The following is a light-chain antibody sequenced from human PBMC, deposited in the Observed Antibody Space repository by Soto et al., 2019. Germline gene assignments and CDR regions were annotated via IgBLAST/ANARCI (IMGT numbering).Light chain of an antibody. CDR2: DAS. CDR1: QSISSW. J-gene: IGKJ1*01. V-gene: IGKV1-5*01. CDR3: QQYNIYSRT. Sequence: DIQMTQSPSTLSASVGDTVTITCRASQSISSWLAWYQQKPGKAPKLLIYDASSLESGVPSRFSGSGSATEFTLTISSLQPDDFATYYCQQYNIYSRTFGQGTKVDTK.